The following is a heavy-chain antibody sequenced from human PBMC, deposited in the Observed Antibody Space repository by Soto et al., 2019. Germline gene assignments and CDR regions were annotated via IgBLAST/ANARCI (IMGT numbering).Heavy chain of an antibody. CDR3: AKDLHTWELDYAPLYYYYYGMDV. D-gene: IGHD1-26*01. J-gene: IGHJ6*02. CDR1: GFTFSSYG. CDR2: ISYDGSNK. Sequence: PGGSLRLSCAASGFTFSSYGMHWVRQAPGKGLEWVAVISYDGSNKYYADSVKGRFTISRDNSKNTLYLQMNSLRAEDTAVYYCAKDLHTWELDYAPLYYYYYGMDVWGQGTTVTVSS. V-gene: IGHV3-30*18.